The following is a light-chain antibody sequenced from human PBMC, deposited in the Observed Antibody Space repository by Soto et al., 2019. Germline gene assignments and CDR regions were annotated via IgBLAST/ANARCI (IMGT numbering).Light chain of an antibody. CDR1: SGDIGSYNR. Sequence: QSALTQPASVSGSPGQSITISCTGTSGDIGSYNRVSWYQQHPGKAPKLIIYEVTDRPSGVSNRFSGSKSGNTASPTISGLQGEDEGEYYRSLYTNNNTGACVFGTGTKLTVL. J-gene: IGLJ1*01. CDR3: SLYTNNNTGACV. CDR2: EVT. V-gene: IGLV2-14*01.